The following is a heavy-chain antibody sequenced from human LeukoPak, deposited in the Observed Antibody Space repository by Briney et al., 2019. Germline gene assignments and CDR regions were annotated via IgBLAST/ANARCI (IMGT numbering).Heavy chain of an antibody. CDR1: GFTFTDYW. D-gene: IGHD6-13*01. Sequence: GGSLRLSCAVSGFTFTDYWMNWVRQAPGKGLESVASIRQDGGEKSYVDSVKGRFTISRDNTKSSLYLQINSLRAEDTAVYYCARDGTAAGLYFDLWGQGTLVTVSS. CDR3: ARDGTAAGLYFDL. J-gene: IGHJ4*01. V-gene: IGHV3-7*01. CDR2: IRQDGGEK.